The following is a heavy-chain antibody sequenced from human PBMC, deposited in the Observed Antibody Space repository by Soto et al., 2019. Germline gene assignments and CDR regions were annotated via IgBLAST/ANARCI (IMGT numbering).Heavy chain of an antibody. CDR1: GFTFTRYS. CDR3: ARESEDLTSNFDY. J-gene: IGHJ4*02. V-gene: IGHV3-21*06. Sequence: GGSLRLSCAASGFTFTRYSMNWVRQAPGKGLEWVSSISSTINYIYYGDSMKGRFTISRDNAKNSLYLEMNSLRAEDTAVYYCARESEDLTSNFDYWGQGTLVTVSS. CDR2: ISSTINYI.